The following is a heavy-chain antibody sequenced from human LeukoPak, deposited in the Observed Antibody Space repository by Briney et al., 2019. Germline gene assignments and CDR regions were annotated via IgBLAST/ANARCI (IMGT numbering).Heavy chain of an antibody. D-gene: IGHD3-10*01. Sequence: ASVKVSCKASGYTFTSYAMNWVRQAPGQGLEWMGWINTNTGNPTYAQGFTGRFVFSLDTSVSTAYLQISSLKAEDTAVYYCAVPVDLTMLRGLHYWGQGTLVTVSS. J-gene: IGHJ4*02. CDR3: AVPVDLTMLRGLHY. CDR1: GYTFTSYA. CDR2: INTNTGNP. V-gene: IGHV7-4-1*02.